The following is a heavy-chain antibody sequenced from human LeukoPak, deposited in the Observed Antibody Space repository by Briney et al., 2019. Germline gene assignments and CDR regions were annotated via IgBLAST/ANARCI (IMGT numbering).Heavy chain of an antibody. D-gene: IGHD3-16*01. CDR2: IYYSGST. J-gene: IGHJ4*02. CDR3: ASGGFDY. V-gene: IGHV4-39*01. CDR1: GGSISSTTYY. Sequence: SETLSLTCTVSGGSISSTTYYWSWIRQPPGKGLEWIATIYYSGSTYYNPSLKSRLTISVDTSKNQFSLRLSSVTAADTAVYYCASGGFDYWGQGTLVTVSS.